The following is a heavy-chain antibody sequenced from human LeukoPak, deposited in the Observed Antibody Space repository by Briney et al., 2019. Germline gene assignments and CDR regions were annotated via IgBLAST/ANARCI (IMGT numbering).Heavy chain of an antibody. D-gene: IGHD1-26*01. Sequence: SETLSPICTVSGDSITSYYWTWLRQPPGKGLEWIGYMYHSGTTSNNPSLKSRVTISVDTSKNQFSLKVRSVTAADTAVYYCARGLGWGATIFDYWGQGALVTVSS. CDR3: ARGLGWGATIFDY. CDR1: GDSITSYY. CDR2: MYHSGTT. V-gene: IGHV4-59*01. J-gene: IGHJ4*02.